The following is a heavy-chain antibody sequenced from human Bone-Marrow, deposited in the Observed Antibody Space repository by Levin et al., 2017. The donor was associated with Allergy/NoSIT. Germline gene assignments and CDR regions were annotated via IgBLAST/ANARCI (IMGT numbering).Heavy chain of an antibody. D-gene: IGHD5-18*01. J-gene: IGHJ5*02. CDR1: GGSISNSY. CDR2: IYYSGST. CDR3: ARSEYTSGLDLRFDP. Sequence: NTSETLSLTCTVSGGSISNSYWNWIRQPPGKGLEWIGYIYYSGSTNYSPSLKSRVTISVDKSKNQVSLILSSVTAADTALYYCARSEYTSGLDLRFDPWGQGTLVTVSS. V-gene: IGHV4-59*01.